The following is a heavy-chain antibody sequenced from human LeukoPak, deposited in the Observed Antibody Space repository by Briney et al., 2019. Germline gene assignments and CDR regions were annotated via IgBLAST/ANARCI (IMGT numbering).Heavy chain of an antibody. CDR3: AKLDYYDTH. CDR1: GFTFSSYA. Sequence: QPGGSLRLSCAASGFTFSSYAMSWVRQAPGKGLEWVSSITGSSASTYYADSVKGRFTISRDNSKNTLYLQMNSLRAEDMAVYFCAKLDYYDTHWGQGTLVTVS. V-gene: IGHV3-23*01. CDR2: ITGSSAST. J-gene: IGHJ4*02. D-gene: IGHD3-22*01.